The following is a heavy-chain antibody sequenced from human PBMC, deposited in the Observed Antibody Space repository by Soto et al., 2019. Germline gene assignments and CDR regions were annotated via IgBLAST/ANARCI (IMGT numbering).Heavy chain of an antibody. Sequence: SETLSLTCTASGGSISSYYWSWIRQPPGKGLEWIGYIYYSGSTNYNPSLKSRVTISVDTSKNQYSLKLSSVTAADTAVYYCARDPRHYDFWSGYYSSELNYYYGMDVWGQGTTVTVS. D-gene: IGHD3-3*01. J-gene: IGHJ6*02. V-gene: IGHV4-59*01. CDR1: GGSISSYY. CDR2: IYYSGST. CDR3: ARDPRHYDFWSGYYSSELNYYYGMDV.